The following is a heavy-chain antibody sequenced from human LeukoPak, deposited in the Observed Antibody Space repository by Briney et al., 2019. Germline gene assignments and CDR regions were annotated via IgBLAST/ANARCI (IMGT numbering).Heavy chain of an antibody. V-gene: IGHV1-8*01. CDR3: ARGLHYYDSIAWGY. D-gene: IGHD3-22*01. J-gene: IGHJ4*02. Sequence: ASVKVSCKASGYTFTSYDINWVRQATGQGLEWMRWMNPNSGNTGYAQKFQGRVTMTRNTSISTAYMELSSLRSEDTAVYYCARGLHYYDSIAWGYWGQGTLVTVSS. CDR1: GYTFTSYD. CDR2: MNPNSGNT.